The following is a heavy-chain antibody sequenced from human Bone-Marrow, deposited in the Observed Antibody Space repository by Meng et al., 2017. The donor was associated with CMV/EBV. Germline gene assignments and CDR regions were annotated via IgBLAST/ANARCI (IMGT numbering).Heavy chain of an antibody. V-gene: IGHV3-23*03. CDR1: GFTVSSNY. Sequence: GGSLRLSCAASGFTVSSNYMSWVRQAPGKGLEWVSVIYSGGSSTYYADSVKGRFTISRDNSKNTLYLQMNSLRAEDTAVYYCAKDRTLFGLVSDYWGQGALVTVSS. J-gene: IGHJ4*02. D-gene: IGHD3/OR15-3a*01. CDR3: AKDRTLFGLVSDY. CDR2: IYSGGSST.